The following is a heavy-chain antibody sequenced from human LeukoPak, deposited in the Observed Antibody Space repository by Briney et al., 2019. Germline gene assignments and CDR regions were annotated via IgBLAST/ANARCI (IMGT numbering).Heavy chain of an antibody. CDR3: ARGRYSGTTYYFDY. V-gene: IGHV3-7*03. CDR1: GFTFSTSW. CDR2: IKKDGSET. D-gene: IGHD5-12*01. Sequence: GGSLRLSCAASGFTFSTSWMSWVRQVPGKGLEWVANIKKDGSETYYVDSVMGRFTISRDNAKNSLYLQMNSLRAEDTAMYYCARGRYSGTTYYFDYWGQGTLVTVSS. J-gene: IGHJ4*02.